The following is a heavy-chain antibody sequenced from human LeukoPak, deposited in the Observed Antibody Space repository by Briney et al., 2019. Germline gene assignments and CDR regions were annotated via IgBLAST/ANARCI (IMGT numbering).Heavy chain of an antibody. V-gene: IGHV3-30*18. CDR3: AKPLGSYYFDY. Sequence: GGSLRLSCAASGFTFSSYGMHWVRQAPGKGLEWVAVISYDGSNKYYADSVKGRFTISRDNSKKTLYLQMNSLRAEDTAVYYCAKPLGSYYFDYWGQGTLVTVSS. CDR2: ISYDGSNK. D-gene: IGHD1-26*01. J-gene: IGHJ4*02. CDR1: GFTFSSYG.